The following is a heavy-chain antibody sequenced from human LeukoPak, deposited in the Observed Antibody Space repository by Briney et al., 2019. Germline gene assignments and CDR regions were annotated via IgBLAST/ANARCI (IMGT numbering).Heavy chain of an antibody. CDR3: ARTRIAAAGTDSFDY. V-gene: IGHV3-30*02. Sequence: GGSLRLSCAASGFTFSSYGMHWVRQAPGKGLEWVAFIRSDGSVKYYADSVKGRFTISRDNSKNTLYLQMNSLRAEDTAVYYCARTRIAAAGTDSFDYWGQGTLVTVSS. J-gene: IGHJ4*02. CDR1: GFTFSSYG. CDR2: IRSDGSVK. D-gene: IGHD6-13*01.